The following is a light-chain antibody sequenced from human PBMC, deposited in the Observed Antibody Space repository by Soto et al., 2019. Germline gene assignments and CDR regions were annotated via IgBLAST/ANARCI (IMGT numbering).Light chain of an antibody. V-gene: IGKV3-20*01. Sequence: EIGLTQSPGTRSLSPGERATLSCRASQSVSSSYLAWYQQKPGQAPRLLIYGASSRATGIPDRFSGSGSGTDFTLTISRLEPEDFAVYYCQQYGSSPRTFGQGTKVEI. CDR1: QSVSSSY. J-gene: IGKJ1*01. CDR3: QQYGSSPRT. CDR2: GAS.